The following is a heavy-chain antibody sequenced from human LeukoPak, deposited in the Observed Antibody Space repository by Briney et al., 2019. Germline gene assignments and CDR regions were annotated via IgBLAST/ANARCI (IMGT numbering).Heavy chain of an antibody. CDR2: IIPIFGTA. Sequence: SVKVSCKASGGTFSSYAISWVRQAPGQGLEWMGGIIPIFGTANYAQKFQGRVTITADKSTSTAYMELSSLRSEDTAVYYCARDQLRYYDSGEEDWGQGTPVTVSS. CDR3: ARDQLRYYDSGEED. D-gene: IGHD3-22*01. V-gene: IGHV1-69*06. CDR1: GGTFSSYA. J-gene: IGHJ4*02.